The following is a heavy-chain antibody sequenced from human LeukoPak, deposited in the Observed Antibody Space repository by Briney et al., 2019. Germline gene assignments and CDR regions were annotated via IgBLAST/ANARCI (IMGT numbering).Heavy chain of an antibody. J-gene: IGHJ4*02. V-gene: IGHV3-21*01. D-gene: IGHD1-26*01. CDR3: ARARKSGSYGFDY. Sequence: GGSLRLSCAASGFTFSSYSMNWVRQAPGKGLEWVSSISSSSSYIYYADSVKGRLTISRDNAKNSLYLQMNSLRAEDTAVYYCARARKSGSYGFDYWGQGTLVTVS. CDR1: GFTFSSYS. CDR2: ISSSSSYI.